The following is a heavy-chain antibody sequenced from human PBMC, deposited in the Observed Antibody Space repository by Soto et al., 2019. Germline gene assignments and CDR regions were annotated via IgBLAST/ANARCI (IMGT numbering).Heavy chain of an antibody. CDR1: GFTFSSYA. V-gene: IGHV3-48*04. CDR2: ISSSSSII. CDR3: ARENYYDTSGLDY. J-gene: IGHJ4*02. D-gene: IGHD3-22*01. Sequence: GGSLRLSCTASGFTFSSYAMTWVRQAPGKGLEWVSYISSSSSIIHYADSVKGRFTISRDNSKNTLYLEMNSLRGDDTAVYYCARENYYDTSGLDYWGQGTLVTVSS.